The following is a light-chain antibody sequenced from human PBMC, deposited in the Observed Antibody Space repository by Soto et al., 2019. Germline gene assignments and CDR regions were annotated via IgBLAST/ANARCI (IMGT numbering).Light chain of an antibody. Sequence: DIQLNQSPSTLSASVGDGVTLTCRASQSINTWLAWYQQKPGKAPKLLISDASSLKSGVPSRFSGSGSGTEFTLTISSLQPDDFAAYYCQQYNSFSLTFGQGTKVDIK. CDR3: QQYNSFSLT. J-gene: IGKJ1*01. CDR2: DAS. V-gene: IGKV1-5*01. CDR1: QSINTW.